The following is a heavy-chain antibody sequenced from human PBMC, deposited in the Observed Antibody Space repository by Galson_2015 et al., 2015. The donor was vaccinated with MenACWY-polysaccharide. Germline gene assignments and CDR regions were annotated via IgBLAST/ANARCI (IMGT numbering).Heavy chain of an antibody. J-gene: IGHJ4*02. V-gene: IGHV3-30*02. Sequence: DGSNEYYADSVRGRFIFSRDNSKNTVSLEMNSLRPEDTAVYYCATDSSRPLVGAPVSRFEYWGQGTLVTVSS. CDR3: ATDSSRPLVGAPVSRFEY. D-gene: IGHD1-26*01. CDR2: DGSNE.